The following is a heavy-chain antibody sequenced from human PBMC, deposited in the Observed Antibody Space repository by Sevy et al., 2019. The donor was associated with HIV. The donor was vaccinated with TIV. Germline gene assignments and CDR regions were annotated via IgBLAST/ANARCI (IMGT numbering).Heavy chain of an antibody. J-gene: IGHJ6*03. V-gene: IGHV3-23*01. CDR1: GFTFSSYA. Sequence: GGSLRLSCADSGFTFSSYAMSWVRQAPGKGLEWVSAISGSGGSTYYADSVKGRFTISRDNSKNTLYLQMNSLRAEDTAVYYCAKDGYKPSVGDENYYYYYMDVWGKGTTVTVSS. D-gene: IGHD1-20*01. CDR2: ISGSGGST. CDR3: AKDGYKPSVGDENYYYYYMDV.